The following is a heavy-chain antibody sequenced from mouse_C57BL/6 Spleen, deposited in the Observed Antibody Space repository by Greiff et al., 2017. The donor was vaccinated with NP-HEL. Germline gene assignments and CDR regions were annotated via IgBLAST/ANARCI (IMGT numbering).Heavy chain of an antibody. CDR3: TMTTVGTYYYAMDY. Sequence: EVQLQQSGAELVRPGASVKLSCTASGFNIKDYYMHWVKQRPEQGLEWIGRIDPEDGDTEYAPKFQGKATMTADTSSNTAYLQLSSLTSEDTAVYYCTMTTVGTYYYAMDYWGQGASVTVSS. V-gene: IGHV14-1*01. J-gene: IGHJ4*01. D-gene: IGHD1-1*01. CDR1: GFNIKDYY. CDR2: IDPEDGDT.